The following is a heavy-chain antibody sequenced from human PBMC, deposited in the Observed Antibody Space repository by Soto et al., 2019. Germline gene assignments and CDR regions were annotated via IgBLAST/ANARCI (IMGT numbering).Heavy chain of an antibody. CDR3: TRNRRETGDFDF. Sequence: QVQLVQSGAEVRKPGASVKVSCKASGYTFTTYDINWLRQARGQGLQWMGWMNPDSGTTGYAQTFQGRVTLTRDTSMNTAYMELSTLTYEDTAVYYCTRNRRETGDFDFWGQGTLVTVSS. CDR1: GYTFTTYD. V-gene: IGHV1-8*01. J-gene: IGHJ4*02. CDR2: MNPDSGTT. D-gene: IGHD7-27*01.